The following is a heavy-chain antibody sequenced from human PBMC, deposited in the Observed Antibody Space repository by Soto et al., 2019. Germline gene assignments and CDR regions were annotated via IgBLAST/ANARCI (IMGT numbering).Heavy chain of an antibody. J-gene: IGHJ3*02. V-gene: IGHV1-46*01. CDR3: ASSGVNRRIQSWADAFDI. D-gene: IGHD3-3*01. CDR1: GYTFTNYH. Sequence: GASVKVSCKASGYTFTNYHIHWVRQAPGQGLEWMGMINVSGGSTSNAQKFQGRVTMTRDTSTSTVYMEMSGLRSEDTAVYYCASSGVNRRIQSWADAFDIWGQGTMVT. CDR2: INVSGGST.